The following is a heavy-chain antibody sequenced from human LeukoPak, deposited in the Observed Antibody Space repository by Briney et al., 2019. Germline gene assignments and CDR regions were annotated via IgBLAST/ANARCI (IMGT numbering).Heavy chain of an antibody. V-gene: IGHV3-74*01. J-gene: IGHJ4*02. Sequence: PGGSLRLSFAASGFTFSSYWMHWVRQAPGKGLVWVSRITSDGSSTSSADSVKGRFTISRDSAKNTLFLQMNSLRAEDTAVYYCARDQSGYFDLWGQGTLVTVSS. D-gene: IGHD1-26*01. CDR3: ARDQSGYFDL. CDR2: ITSDGSST. CDR1: GFTFSSYW.